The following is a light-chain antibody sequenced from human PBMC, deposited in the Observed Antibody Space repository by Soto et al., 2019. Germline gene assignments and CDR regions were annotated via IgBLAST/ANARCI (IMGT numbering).Light chain of an antibody. CDR1: QHMMND. V-gene: IGKV1-27*01. CDR3: HKYNSLPPT. Sequence: DFQLAQSPSSLSPSVGDRVTITCRASQHMMNDLAWYQQKPGKPPRLLISAASTLQSGVPSRFSASGFGTEFTLTISSLQPEDAATCYCHKYNSLPPTFGGGTKVDIK. J-gene: IGKJ4*01. CDR2: AAS.